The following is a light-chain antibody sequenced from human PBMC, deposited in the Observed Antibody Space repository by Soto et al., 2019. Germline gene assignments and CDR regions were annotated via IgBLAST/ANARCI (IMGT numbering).Light chain of an antibody. V-gene: IGKV3-20*01. CDR2: GAS. J-gene: IGKJ1*01. CDR3: QQYGSSLPAWT. Sequence: EIMLTQSPGTLSLSPGERATLSCRASQSVSSSYLAWYQQKPGQAPRLLIYGASSRATGIPDRFSGSGSGTDFTLTISRLEPEDFAVYYCQQYGSSLPAWTFGQGTKVEIK. CDR1: QSVSSSY.